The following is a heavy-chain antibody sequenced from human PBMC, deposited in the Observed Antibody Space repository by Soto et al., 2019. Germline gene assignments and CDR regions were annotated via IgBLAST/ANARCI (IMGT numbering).Heavy chain of an antibody. D-gene: IGHD2-2*01. Sequence: QVQLVESGGGVVQPGRSLRLSCAASGFTFSSYAMHWVRQAPGKGLEWVAVISYDGSNKYYADSVKGRFTISRDNSKNTLYLQMNSLRAEDTAVYYCARDQVVNEIVVVPAAKDYYYGMDVWGQGTTVTVSS. J-gene: IGHJ6*02. CDR3: ARDQVVNEIVVVPAAKDYYYGMDV. CDR1: GFTFSSYA. V-gene: IGHV3-30-3*01. CDR2: ISYDGSNK.